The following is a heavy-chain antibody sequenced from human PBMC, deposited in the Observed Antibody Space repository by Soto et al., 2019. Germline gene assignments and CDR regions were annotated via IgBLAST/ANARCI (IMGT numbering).Heavy chain of an antibody. CDR2: IYYSGST. CDR1: GGSVSSGSYY. Sequence: SETLSLTCTVSGGSVSSGSYYWSWIRQPPGKGLEWIGYIYYSGSTNYNPSLKSRVTISVDTSKNQFSLKLSSVTAADTAVYYCARELRYYYDSSGYYEHYFDYWGQGTLVTVSS. J-gene: IGHJ4*02. D-gene: IGHD3-22*01. V-gene: IGHV4-61*01. CDR3: ARELRYYYDSSGYYEHYFDY.